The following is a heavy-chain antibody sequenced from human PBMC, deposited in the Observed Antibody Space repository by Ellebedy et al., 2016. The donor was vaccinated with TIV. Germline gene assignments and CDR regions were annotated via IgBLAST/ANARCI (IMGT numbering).Heavy chain of an antibody. CDR1: GFTFSSYG. CDR3: ASLVTGAGGNY. CDR2: IWYDGSNK. V-gene: IGHV3-33*01. D-gene: IGHD7-27*01. J-gene: IGHJ4*02. Sequence: GESLKISCAASGFTFSSYGMHWVRQAPGKGLEWVAVIWYDGSNKYYADSVKGRFTISRDNSKNTLYLQMNSLRAEDTAVYYCASLVTGAGGNYWGQGTLVTVSS.